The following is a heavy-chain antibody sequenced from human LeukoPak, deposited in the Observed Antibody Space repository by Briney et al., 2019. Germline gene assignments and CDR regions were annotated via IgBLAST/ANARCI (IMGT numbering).Heavy chain of an antibody. D-gene: IGHD2-2*02. CDR1: GFTFSSYG. CDR2: ISYDGSNK. Sequence: PGRSLRLSCAASGFTFSSYGMHWVRQAPGKGLEWVAVISYDGSNKYYADSVKGRFTISRDNSENTLYLQMNSLRAEDTAVYYCAKDQVDIVVVPAAIDTYYYYGMDVWGQGTTVTVSS. CDR3: AKDQVDIVVVPAAIDTYYYYGMDV. J-gene: IGHJ6*02. V-gene: IGHV3-30*18.